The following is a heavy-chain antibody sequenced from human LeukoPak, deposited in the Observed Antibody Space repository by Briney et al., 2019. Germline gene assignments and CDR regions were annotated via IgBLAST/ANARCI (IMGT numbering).Heavy chain of an antibody. CDR2: IYSGGST. V-gene: IGHV3-66*01. Sequence: GGSPLLSCAASGFTVSSDYMSWVRQAPGKGLEWVSVIYSGGSTYYADSVKGRFTISRDNSKNTLYLQMNSLRAEDTAVYYCARDFSNGSNIFEYRGQGTLVTVSS. CDR3: ARDFSNGSNIFEY. D-gene: IGHD2/OR15-2a*01. CDR1: GFTVSSDY. J-gene: IGHJ4*02.